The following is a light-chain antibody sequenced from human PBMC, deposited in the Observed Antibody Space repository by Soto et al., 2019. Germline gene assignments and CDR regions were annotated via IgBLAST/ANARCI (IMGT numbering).Light chain of an antibody. Sequence: EMVVPQSPGTLSLSPGERATLSCRASQSDTNAYLTWYQQKPGQAPRLLIYGASTRATGIPDRFSGSGSGTDFTLTISRVEPEDFAVYYCHYYGGPFGGGTKIEIK. CDR1: QSDTNAY. CDR3: HYYGGP. V-gene: IGKV3-20*01. J-gene: IGKJ4*01. CDR2: GAS.